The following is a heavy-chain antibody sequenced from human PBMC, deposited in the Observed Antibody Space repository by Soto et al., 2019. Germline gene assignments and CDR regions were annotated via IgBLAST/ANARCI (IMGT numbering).Heavy chain of an antibody. D-gene: IGHD3-9*01. CDR2: IFYSGVT. CDR3: ARVVVLEVLRYFGWFGP. Sequence: QVQLQESGPGLVKPSQTLSLTCTVSGGSISSGGYYWNWIRQHPAKGLKGIGVIFYSGVTFYNPSLKSRATISVDTSKNHFSPKLTSVTAADTAVYYCARVVVLEVLRYFGWFGPWGQGTLVTVSS. V-gene: IGHV4-31*03. CDR1: GGSISSGGYY. J-gene: IGHJ5*02.